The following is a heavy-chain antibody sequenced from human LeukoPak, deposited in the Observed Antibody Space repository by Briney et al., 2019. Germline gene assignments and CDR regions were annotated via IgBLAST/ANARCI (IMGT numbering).Heavy chain of an antibody. D-gene: IGHD2-15*01. V-gene: IGHV1-69*05. CDR3: ARGAAEYFQH. CDR2: IIPIFGTA. Sequence: ASVKVSCKASGGTFSSYAISWVGQAPGQGLEWMGGIIPIFGTANYAQKFQGRVTITTDESTSTAYMELSSLRSEDTAVYYCARGAAEYFQHWGQGTLVTVSS. J-gene: IGHJ1*01. CDR1: GGTFSSYA.